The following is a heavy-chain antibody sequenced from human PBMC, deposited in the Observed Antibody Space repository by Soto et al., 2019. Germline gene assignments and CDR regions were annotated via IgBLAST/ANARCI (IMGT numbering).Heavy chain of an antibody. V-gene: IGHV1-46*03. CDR2: INPSGDST. Sequence: ASVKVSCKASGYTFTNPYIHWVRQTPGQGLQWMGMINPSGDSTTYAQRFQGRVTLTRDTSTTTVYMELSSLRSEDTAIYYCAPTLGSSNYGAFHIWGQGTMVTVSS. CDR1: GYTFTNPY. J-gene: IGHJ3*02. D-gene: IGHD3-10*01. CDR3: APTLGSSNYGAFHI.